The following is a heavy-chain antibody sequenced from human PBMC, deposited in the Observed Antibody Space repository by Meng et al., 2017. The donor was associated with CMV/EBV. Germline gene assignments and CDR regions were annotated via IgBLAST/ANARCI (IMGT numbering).Heavy chain of an antibody. D-gene: IGHD2-2*02. J-gene: IGHJ6*02. CDR1: GWSFSGYY. CDR3: ARADIVVVPAAIRYYYYGMDV. CDR2: INHSGST. V-gene: IGHV4-34*01. Sequence: SETLSLTFAVYGWSFSGYYWSWIRQPPGKGLEWFGEINHSGSTDYNPSLKTRVTISVDTSKNQFSLKLSSVTAADTAVYYCARADIVVVPAAIRYYYYGMDVWGQGTTVTVSS.